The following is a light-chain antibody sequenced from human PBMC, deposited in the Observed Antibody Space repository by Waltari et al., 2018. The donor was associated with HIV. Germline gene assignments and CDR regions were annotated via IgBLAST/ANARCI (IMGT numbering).Light chain of an antibody. CDR3: ESADDSGDHWV. V-gene: IGLV3-25*03. CDR2: KDD. Sequence: SYELTQPPSVSVSPGQTARITCSGDALPKQFAYWYQQKAGQSPLMVIYKDDKRPSGIPDRFSGSKSGTTGTLIISGVQPEHEADYYCESADDSGDHWVFGGGTKLSVL. J-gene: IGLJ3*02. CDR1: ALPKQF.